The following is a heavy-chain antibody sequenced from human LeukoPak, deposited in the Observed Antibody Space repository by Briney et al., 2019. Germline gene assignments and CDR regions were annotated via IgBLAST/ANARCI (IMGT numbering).Heavy chain of an antibody. CDR3: AGRYRLGAFDI. J-gene: IGHJ3*02. V-gene: IGHV4-59*01. Sequence: PSETLSLTCTVSGGSISSYYWSWIRQPPGKGLEWIGYIYYSGSTNYNPSLKSRVTISVHTSKNQFSLNLSSVTAADTAVYYCAGRYRLGAFDIWGQGTMVTVSS. D-gene: IGHD3-16*02. CDR2: IYYSGST. CDR1: GGSISSYY.